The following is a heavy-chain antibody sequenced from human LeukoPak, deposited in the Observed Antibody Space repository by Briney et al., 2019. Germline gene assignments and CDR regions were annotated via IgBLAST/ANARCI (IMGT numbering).Heavy chain of an antibody. Sequence: GGSLRLSCAASGFTFSSYATSWVRQAPGKGLEWVSAISGSGGSTYYADSVKGRFTISRDNSKNTLYLQMNSLRAEDTAVYYCAKDPGGAVAGKCCSDYWGQGTLVTVSS. CDR3: AKDPGGAVAGKCCSDY. J-gene: IGHJ4*02. CDR1: GFTFSSYA. V-gene: IGHV3-23*01. CDR2: ISGSGGST. D-gene: IGHD6-19*01.